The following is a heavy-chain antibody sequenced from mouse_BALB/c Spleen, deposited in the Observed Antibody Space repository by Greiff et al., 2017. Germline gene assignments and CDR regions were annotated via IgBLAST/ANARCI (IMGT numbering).Heavy chain of an antibody. CDR3: ASEGDYDGPFAY. J-gene: IGHJ3*01. CDR1: GYSITSGYS. D-gene: IGHD2-4*01. V-gene: IGHV3-1*02. Sequence: DVQLQESGPDLVKPSQSLSLTCTVTGYSITSGYSWHWIRQFPGNKLEWMGYIHYSGSTNYNPSLKSRISITRDTSKNQFFLQLNSVTTEDTATYYCASEGDYDGPFAYWGQGTLVTVSA. CDR2: IHYSGST.